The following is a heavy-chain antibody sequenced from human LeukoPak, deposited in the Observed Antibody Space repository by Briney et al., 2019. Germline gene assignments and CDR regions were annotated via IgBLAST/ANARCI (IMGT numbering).Heavy chain of an antibody. J-gene: IGHJ6*02. CDR2: IYYSGST. Sequence: SETLSLTCTVSGGSISSGVYYWSWIRQHPGKGLEWIGYIYYSGSTYYNPSLKSRVTISVDTPKNQFSLKLSSVTAADTAVYYCARGRDYGDYDGMDVWGQGTTVTVSS. D-gene: IGHD4-17*01. CDR3: ARGRDYGDYDGMDV. V-gene: IGHV4-31*03. CDR1: GGSISSGVYY.